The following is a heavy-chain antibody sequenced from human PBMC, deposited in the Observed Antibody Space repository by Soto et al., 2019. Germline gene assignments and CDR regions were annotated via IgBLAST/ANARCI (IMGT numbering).Heavy chain of an antibody. D-gene: IGHD4-17*01. V-gene: IGHV1-69*13. CDR3: ASRILGAVTTYFDY. CDR1: GGTFSSYA. Sequence: SVKVSCKASGGTFSSYAISWVRQAPGQGLEWMGGIIPIFGTANYAQKFQGRVTITADESTSTAYMELSSLRSEDTAVYYCASRILGAVTTYFDYWGQGTLVTVSS. CDR2: IIPIFGTA. J-gene: IGHJ4*02.